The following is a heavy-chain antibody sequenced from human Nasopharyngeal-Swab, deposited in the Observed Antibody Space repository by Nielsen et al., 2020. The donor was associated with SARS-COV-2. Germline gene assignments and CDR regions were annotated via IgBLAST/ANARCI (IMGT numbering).Heavy chain of an antibody. CDR3: ARDPRITIFGVVIPTTGDAFDI. Sequence: ASVKVSCKASGYTFTSYAMNWVRQAPGQGLEWMGWINTNTGNPTYAQGFIGRFVFSLDTSVSTAYLQISSLKAEDTAVYYCARDPRITIFGVVIPTTGDAFDIWGQGTMVTVSS. D-gene: IGHD3-3*01. V-gene: IGHV7-4-1*02. CDR2: INTNTGNP. CDR1: GYTFTSYA. J-gene: IGHJ3*02.